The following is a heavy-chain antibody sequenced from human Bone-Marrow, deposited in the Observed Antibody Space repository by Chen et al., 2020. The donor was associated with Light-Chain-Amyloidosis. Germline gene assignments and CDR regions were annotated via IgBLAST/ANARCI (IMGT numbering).Heavy chain of an antibody. Sequence: QVQLVQSGAEVKKPGASVKVSCKASGYTFTSYYMHWVRQAPGQGLEWMGIINPSGGSTSYAQKCQGRVTMTRDTSTSTVYMELSSLRSEDTAVYYCARGGGSTIRRGGPDYWGQGTLVTVSS. V-gene: IGHV1-46*01. J-gene: IGHJ4*02. CDR3: ARGGGSTIRRGGPDY. CDR1: GYTFTSYY. CDR2: INPSGGST. D-gene: IGHD5-12*01.